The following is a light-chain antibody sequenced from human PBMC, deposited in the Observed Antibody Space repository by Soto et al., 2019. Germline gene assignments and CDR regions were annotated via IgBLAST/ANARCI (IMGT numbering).Light chain of an antibody. J-gene: IGKJ1*01. CDR1: QTILYNSNNRNY. CDR3: QQYYGTTWT. V-gene: IGKV4-1*01. CDR2: WAS. Sequence: DIVMTQSPDSLAVSVGERATINCKSSQTILYNSNNRNYLAWYQQKPGQPPKLLIYWASTRESGVPDRFSGSGSGTDFTLTINNLQAEDVAVYYCQQYYGTTWTFGQGTKVEIK.